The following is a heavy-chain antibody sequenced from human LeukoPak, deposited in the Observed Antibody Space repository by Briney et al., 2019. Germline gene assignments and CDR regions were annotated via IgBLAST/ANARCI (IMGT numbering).Heavy chain of an antibody. J-gene: IGHJ4*02. CDR1: GFTFPSYW. V-gene: IGHV3-7*01. CDR3: ATSKDTAGGPY. Sequence: PGGSLRLSCAASGFTFPSYWMTWVRQAPGKGREWLANIRQDGGATYYGGSVKGRFTISRDNAKNSLFLQMNSLRAEDTAVYYCATSKDTAGGPYWGQGTLVTVSS. CDR2: IRQDGGAT. D-gene: IGHD5-18*01.